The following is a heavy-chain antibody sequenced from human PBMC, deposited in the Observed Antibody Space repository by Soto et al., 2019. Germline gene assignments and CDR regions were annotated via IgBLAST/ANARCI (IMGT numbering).Heavy chain of an antibody. CDR1: GFTFSSYG. CDR2: ILYDGSKK. Sequence: GRSLRLSCAASGFTFSSYGMHWVRQAPGKGLEWVAVILYDGSKKYYADSVKGRFTISRDNSKNTLYLQMSSLRAEDTALYYCVKDGSSGWPYFDDMDVWGQGTTVTVSS. V-gene: IGHV3-30*18. CDR3: VKDGSSGWPYFDDMDV. D-gene: IGHD6-19*01. J-gene: IGHJ6*02.